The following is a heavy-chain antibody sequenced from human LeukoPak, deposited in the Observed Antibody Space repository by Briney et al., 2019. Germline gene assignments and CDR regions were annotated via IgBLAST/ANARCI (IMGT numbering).Heavy chain of an antibody. D-gene: IGHD3-22*01. CDR1: GFTFSSYA. J-gene: IGHJ4*02. Sequence: PGGSLRLSCAASGFTFSSYAMHWVRQAPGKGLEWVAVISYDGSNKYYADSVKGRFTISRDNSKNTLYLQMNSLRAEDTAVYYCARDRGEYYYDSSGYYPDYWGQGTQVTVSS. CDR3: ARDRGEYYYDSSGYYPDY. CDR2: ISYDGSNK. V-gene: IGHV3-30-3*01.